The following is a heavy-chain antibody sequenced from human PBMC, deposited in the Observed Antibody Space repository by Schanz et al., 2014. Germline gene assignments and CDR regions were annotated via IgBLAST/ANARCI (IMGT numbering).Heavy chain of an antibody. Sequence: EVQLAESGGGLVQPGGSLRLSCAASTFTFSSDWMSWVRQAPGKGLEWVANIKEDGSVKDYVDSVEGRFTISRDNAKRSLFLQMNSLRVEDTAVYFCVSQTGSPNYWGQGTLVIVSS. J-gene: IGHJ4*02. CDR1: TFTFSSDW. V-gene: IGHV3-7*02. CDR3: VSQTGSPNY. D-gene: IGHD6-13*01. CDR2: IKEDGSVK.